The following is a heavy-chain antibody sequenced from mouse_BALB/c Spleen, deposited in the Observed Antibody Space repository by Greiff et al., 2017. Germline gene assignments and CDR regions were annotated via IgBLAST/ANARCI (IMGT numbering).Heavy chain of an antibody. J-gene: IGHJ4*01. Sequence: EVKLMESGPELVKPGASVKIPCKASGYTFTDYNMDWVKQSHGKSLEWIGDINPNNGGTIYNQKFKGKATLTVDKSSSTAYMELRSLTSEDTAVYYCARRYDDAMDYWGQGTSVTVSS. CDR3: ARRYDDAMDY. V-gene: IGHV1-18*01. CDR1: GYTFTDYN. D-gene: IGHD2-14*01. CDR2: INPNNGGT.